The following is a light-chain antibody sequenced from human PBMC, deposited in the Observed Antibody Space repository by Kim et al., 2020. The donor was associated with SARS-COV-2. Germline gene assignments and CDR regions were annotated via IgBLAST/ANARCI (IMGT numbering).Light chain of an antibody. V-gene: IGKV3D-15*01. J-gene: IGKJ1*01. CDR1: QGISTN. CDR2: AAS. Sequence: ERVVTQSPVTLSVSPGERATLSCRASQGISTNLAWYQQKPGQAPRLLISAASTRATGIPARFSGGGSGTEFTLTNSSLQSEDFAVYYCQQYHDWPPTFGQGTKVDIK. CDR3: QQYHDWPPT.